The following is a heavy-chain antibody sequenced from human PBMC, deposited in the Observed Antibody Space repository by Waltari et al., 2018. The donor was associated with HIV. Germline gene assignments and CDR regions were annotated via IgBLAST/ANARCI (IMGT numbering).Heavy chain of an antibody. J-gene: IGHJ4*02. V-gene: IGHV3-30*18. Sequence: SSYGMHWVRQAPGKGLEWVAVISYDGSNKYYADSVKGRFTISRDNSKNTLYLQMNSLRAEDTAVYYCAKSDIVVVPAAAPLDYWGQGTLVTVSS. CDR3: AKSDIVVVPAAAPLDY. CDR1: SSYG. CDR2: ISYDGSNK. D-gene: IGHD2-2*01.